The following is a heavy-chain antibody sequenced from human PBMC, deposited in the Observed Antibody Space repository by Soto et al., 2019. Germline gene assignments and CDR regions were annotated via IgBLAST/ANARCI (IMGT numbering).Heavy chain of an antibody. CDR2: ISSSSSYI. V-gene: IGHV3-21*01. D-gene: IGHD2-15*01. CDR1: GFTFSSYS. J-gene: IGHJ4*02. CDR3: ARVVSQGYYFDY. Sequence: GGSLRLSCAASGFTFSSYSMNWVRQAPGKGLEWVSSISSSSSYIYYADSVKGRFTISRDNAKSSLYLQMNSLRAEDTAVFYCARVVSQGYYFDYWGQGTLVTVSS.